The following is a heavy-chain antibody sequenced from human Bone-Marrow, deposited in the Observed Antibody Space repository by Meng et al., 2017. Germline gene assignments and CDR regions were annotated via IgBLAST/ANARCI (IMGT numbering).Heavy chain of an antibody. Sequence: SETLSLTCAVYGGSFSGYYWSWIRQLPGKGLEWIGEINHSGSTNVHPSLKSRVTISVDTSKNQFSLKLSSVTDADTAVYCCARFLPGYSYGFDYWGQGTLVTVSS. CDR1: GGSFSGYY. CDR2: INHSGST. V-gene: IGHV4-34*01. D-gene: IGHD5-18*01. CDR3: ARFLPGYSYGFDY. J-gene: IGHJ4*01.